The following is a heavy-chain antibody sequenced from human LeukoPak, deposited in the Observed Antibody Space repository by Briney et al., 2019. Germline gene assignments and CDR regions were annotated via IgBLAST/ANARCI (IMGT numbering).Heavy chain of an antibody. CDR3: ARGRDPY. Sequence: SETLCLTCAVSGWTFSSYYWTWIRQPPGRGLEWIAEINHSGSTNYNPSLKRRGIISVETYNNHILPKLKHVPAADAATDYCARGRDPYWGQGTLVTVSS. J-gene: IGHJ4*02. D-gene: IGHD5-24*01. CDR1: GWTFSSYY. V-gene: IGHV4-34*01. CDR2: INHSGST.